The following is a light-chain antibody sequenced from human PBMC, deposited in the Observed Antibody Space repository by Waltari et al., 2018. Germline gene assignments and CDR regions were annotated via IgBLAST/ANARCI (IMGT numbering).Light chain of an antibody. CDR1: NSNVGANS. CDR2: GYN. Sequence: QSVLTQPPSTSGTPGQRVTISCSGTNSNVGANSVNWYQKVPGTAPKLLVFGYNQRPAGRPDRFSVSKSGTSASLAISGRQSDDEADYYCASRDDSLNGYVFGTGTKVTVL. J-gene: IGLJ1*01. CDR3: ASRDDSLNGYV. V-gene: IGLV1-44*01.